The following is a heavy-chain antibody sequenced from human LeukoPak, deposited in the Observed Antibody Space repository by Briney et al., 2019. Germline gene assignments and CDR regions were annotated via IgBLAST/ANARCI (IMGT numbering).Heavy chain of an antibody. J-gene: IGHJ4*02. CDR3: ARGLPFPIADDYYFDY. CDR1: GFTFSSYG. CDR2: IWYDGSNK. D-gene: IGHD2-21*02. Sequence: PGGSLRLSCAASGFTFSSYGMHWVRQAPGKGLEWVAVIWYDGSNKYYADSVKGRFTISRDNSKSTLYLQMNSLRAEDTAVYYCARGLPFPIADDYYFDYWGQGTLVTVSS. V-gene: IGHV3-33*01.